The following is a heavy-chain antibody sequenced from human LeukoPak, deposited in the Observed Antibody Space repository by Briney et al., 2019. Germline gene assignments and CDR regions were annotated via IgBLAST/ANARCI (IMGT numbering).Heavy chain of an antibody. CDR1: GFTFSTFA. D-gene: IGHD5-24*01. V-gene: IGHV3-23*01. CDR2: IFPSGGEI. CDR3: AKDSGLQLYAFDI. Sequence: GGSLRLSCAASGFTFSTFAMIWVRQPPGKGLEWVSSIFPSGGEIHYADSVRGRFTISRDNSKSILSLQMNSLRAEDTAVYYCAKDSGLQLYAFDIWGQGTMVTVSS. J-gene: IGHJ3*02.